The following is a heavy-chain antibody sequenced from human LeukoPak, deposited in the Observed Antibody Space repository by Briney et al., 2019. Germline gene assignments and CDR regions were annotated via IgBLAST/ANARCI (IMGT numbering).Heavy chain of an antibody. D-gene: IGHD5-18*01. V-gene: IGHV3-48*04. J-gene: IGHJ4*02. Sequence: GGSLRLSCAASGFTFISYSMNWVRQAPGKGLEWVSYISNSGGTIDYADSVKGRFTISRDNAKNSLYLQMNSLRAEDTAVYYCSRLRGYSYGYAGYWGQGTLVTVSS. CDR1: GFTFISYS. CDR3: SRLRGYSYGYAGY. CDR2: ISNSGGTI.